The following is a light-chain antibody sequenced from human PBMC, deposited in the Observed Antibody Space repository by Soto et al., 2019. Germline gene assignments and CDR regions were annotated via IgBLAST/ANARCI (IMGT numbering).Light chain of an antibody. CDR2: DVS. CDR3: SSYTSSSTLYV. J-gene: IGLJ1*01. V-gene: IGLV2-14*01. Sequence: QSALTQPASVSGSPGQSITISCTGTSSDVGGYNYVSWYQQPPGKAPKLMIYDVSNRPSGVSNRFSGSKSGNTASLTISGLQAEDAADYYCSSYTSSSTLYVFGTGTKLTVL. CDR1: SSDVGGYNY.